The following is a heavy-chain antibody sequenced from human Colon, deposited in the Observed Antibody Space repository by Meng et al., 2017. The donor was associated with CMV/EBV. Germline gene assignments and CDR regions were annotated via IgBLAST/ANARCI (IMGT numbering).Heavy chain of an antibody. Sequence: SETLSLTCTVSGGSFRGFYWTWIRQSPEKGFEWIGEINSNGGTNYNPSLNSRVTMSVDTFKNQFSLKMKSMTAADAGVYYCARPVQIEDRSSVNWFDPWGQGILVTVSS. CDR3: ARPVQIEDRSSVNWFDP. J-gene: IGHJ5*02. V-gene: IGHV4-34*01. CDR2: INSNGGT. D-gene: IGHD3-10*01. CDR1: GGSFRGFY.